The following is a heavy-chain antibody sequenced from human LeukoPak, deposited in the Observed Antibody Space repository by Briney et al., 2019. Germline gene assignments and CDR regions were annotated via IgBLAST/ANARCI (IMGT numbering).Heavy chain of an antibody. J-gene: IGHJ6*02. CDR3: AKGYSSGWSSYYYYGMDV. V-gene: IGHV3-23*01. D-gene: IGHD6-19*01. CDR1: GFTFGDYG. Sequence: GGSLRLSCTTSGFTFGDYGMSWFRQAPGKGLEWVSAISGSGGSTYYADSVKGRFTISRDNSKNTLYLQMNSLRAEDTAVYYCAKGYSSGWSSYYYYGMDVWGQGTTVTVSS. CDR2: ISGSGGST.